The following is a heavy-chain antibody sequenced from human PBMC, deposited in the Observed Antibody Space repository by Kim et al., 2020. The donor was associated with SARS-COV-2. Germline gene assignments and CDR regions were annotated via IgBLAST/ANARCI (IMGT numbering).Heavy chain of an antibody. CDR2: IYTSGST. J-gene: IGHJ4*02. Sequence: SETLSLTCTVSGGSISSGSYYWSWIRQPAGKGLEWIGRIYTSGSTNYNPSLKSRVTISVDTSKNQFSLKLSSVTAADTAVYYCARGAANIDYWGQGTLVTVSS. D-gene: IGHD2-15*01. CDR1: GGSISSGSYY. V-gene: IGHV4-61*02. CDR3: ARGAANIDY.